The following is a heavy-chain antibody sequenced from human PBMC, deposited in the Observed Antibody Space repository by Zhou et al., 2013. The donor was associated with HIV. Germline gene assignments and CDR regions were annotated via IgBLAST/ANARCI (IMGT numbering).Heavy chain of an antibody. J-gene: IGHJ4*02. CDR3: CRVYSYGYWDY. Sequence: QVQLVQSGAEVKKPGSSVKVSCKASGGTFSSYAISWVRQAPGQGLEWMGRIIPILGIANYAQKFQGRVTITADKSTSTAYMELSSLRSEDTAVYYCCRVYSYGYWDYWGQGTLVTVSS. D-gene: IGHD5-18*01. CDR2: IIPILGIA. CDR1: GGTFSSYA. V-gene: IGHV1-69*04.